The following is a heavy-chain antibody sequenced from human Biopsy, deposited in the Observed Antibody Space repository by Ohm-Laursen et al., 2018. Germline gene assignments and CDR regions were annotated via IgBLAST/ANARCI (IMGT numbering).Heavy chain of an antibody. D-gene: IGHD2-2*01. CDR1: GYSYTNYW. J-gene: IGHJ4*02. CDR3: SRQFMSGPTNPGGY. V-gene: IGHV5-51*01. Sequence: GESLRISCKFSGYSYTNYWIGWVRQMPGKGLAWMGLVSPYDSNSRYSPSFQGHFTITADKPTSTASLQLNSLTASDTAVYYCSRQFMSGPTNPGGYWGQGTLVTVSS. CDR2: VSPYDSNS.